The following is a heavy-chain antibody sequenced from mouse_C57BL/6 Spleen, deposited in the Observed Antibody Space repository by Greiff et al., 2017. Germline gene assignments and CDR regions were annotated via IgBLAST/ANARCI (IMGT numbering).Heavy chain of an antibody. CDR3: AMRDYYGSSYQNYAMDY. D-gene: IGHD1-1*01. Sequence: DVKLVESGGGLVKPGGSLKLSCAASGFTFSSYAMSWVRQTPEKRLEWVATISDGGSYTYYPDNVKGRFTISRDNAKNNLYLQMSHLKSEDTAMYYCAMRDYYGSSYQNYAMDYWGQGTSGTVSS. J-gene: IGHJ4*01. CDR2: ISDGGSYT. V-gene: IGHV5-4*03. CDR1: GFTFSSYA.